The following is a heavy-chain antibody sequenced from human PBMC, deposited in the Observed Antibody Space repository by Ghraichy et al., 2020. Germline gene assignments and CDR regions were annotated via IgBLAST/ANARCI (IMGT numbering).Heavy chain of an antibody. V-gene: IGHV3-74*01. CDR1: GFTFKSSW. J-gene: IGHJ4*02. D-gene: IGHD1-26*01. CDR2: INSDASGT. CDR3: ARDRGSYPN. Sequence: GGSLRHSYAASGFTFKSSWMHWVRQAPGKGLVWVSYINSDASGTSYADSVKGRFTISRDNAKNTLYLQMNSLRAEDTAVYFCARDRGSYPNWGQGTLVTVSS.